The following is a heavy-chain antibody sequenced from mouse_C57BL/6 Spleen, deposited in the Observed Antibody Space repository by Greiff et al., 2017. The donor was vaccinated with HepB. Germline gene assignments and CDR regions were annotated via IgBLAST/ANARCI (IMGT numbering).Heavy chain of an antibody. D-gene: IGHD3-3*01. Sequence: EVQLQQSGPELVKPGASVKISCKASGYTFTDYYMNWVKQSHGKSLEWIGDINPNNGGTSYNQKFKGKATLTVDTSSSTAYLELRSLTSEDSAVYYCARGTAWFAYWGQGTLVTVSA. V-gene: IGHV1-26*01. J-gene: IGHJ3*01. CDR2: INPNNGGT. CDR1: GYTFTDYY. CDR3: ARGTAWFAY.